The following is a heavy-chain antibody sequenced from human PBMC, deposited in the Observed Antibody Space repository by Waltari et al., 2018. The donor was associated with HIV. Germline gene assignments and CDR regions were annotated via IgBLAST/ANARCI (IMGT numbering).Heavy chain of an antibody. J-gene: IGHJ4*02. D-gene: IGHD3-10*01. CDR2: IYTGGST. CDR3: ARDSGLHYY. Sequence: EVQLVESGGGLIQPGGSLRLSCAASGFTVSSNYMSWVRQAPGKGLERFSVIYTGGSTYYADSVKGRFTIARDNSKNTLYLQMINLTAEDTAVYYCARDSGLHYYWGQGTLVAVSS. V-gene: IGHV3-53*01. CDR1: GFTVSSNY.